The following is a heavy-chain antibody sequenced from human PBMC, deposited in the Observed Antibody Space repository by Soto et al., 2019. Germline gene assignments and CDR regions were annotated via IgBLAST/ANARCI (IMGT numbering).Heavy chain of an antibody. D-gene: IGHD6-19*01. Sequence: SQTLSLTCVISGDSVSSNSAAWNWIRQSPSRGLEWLGRTYYRSKWYNDYAVSVKSRITINPDTSKNQFSLQLNSVTPEDTAVYYCARDGGSSGPYYYYGMDVWGQGTTVTVSS. J-gene: IGHJ6*02. CDR1: GDSVSSNSAA. CDR3: ARDGGSSGPYYYYGMDV. CDR2: TYYRSKWYN. V-gene: IGHV6-1*01.